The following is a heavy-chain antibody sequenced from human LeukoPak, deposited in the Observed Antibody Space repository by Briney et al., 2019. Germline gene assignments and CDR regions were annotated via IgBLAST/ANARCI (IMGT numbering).Heavy chain of an antibody. CDR2: IIPIFGTA. CDR3: ARGNVLTGYHKYFQH. CDR1: GGTFSSYA. V-gene: IGHV1-69*01. Sequence: SVKVSCKASGGTFSSYAISWVRQAPAQGLEWMGGIIPIFGTANYAQKFQGRVTITADESTSTAYMELSSLRSEDTAVYYCARGNVLTGYHKYFQHWGQGTLVTVSS. J-gene: IGHJ1*01. D-gene: IGHD3-9*01.